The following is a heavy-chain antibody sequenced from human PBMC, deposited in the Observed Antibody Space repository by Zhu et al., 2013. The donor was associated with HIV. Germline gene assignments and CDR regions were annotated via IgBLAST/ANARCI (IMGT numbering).Heavy chain of an antibody. Sequence: QVQLVQSGPEVKKPGASVKVSCKASGYTFTTYYMHWVRQAPGQGLEWMGIINPSGGSTTYAQKFQGRVTITADESTSTAYMELSSLRSEDTAVYYCARVAYCSGGSCYSDAYYYYYMDVWGKGTTVTVSS. CDR2: INPSGGST. D-gene: IGHD2-15*01. V-gene: IGHV1-46*01. CDR3: ARVAYCSGGSCYSDAYYYYYMDV. CDR1: GYTFTTYY. J-gene: IGHJ6*03.